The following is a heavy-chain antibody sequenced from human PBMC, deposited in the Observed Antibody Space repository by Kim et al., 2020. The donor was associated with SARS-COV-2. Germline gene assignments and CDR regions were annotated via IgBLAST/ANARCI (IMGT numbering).Heavy chain of an antibody. J-gene: IGHJ4*02. CDR3: ATVRDRGRLDY. CDR2: VYYSGSP. V-gene: IGHV4-59*01. CDR1: GDSSRIYY. Sequence: SETLSHTCTVSGDSSRIYYWTWIRQPPGKGLEWIAFVYYSGSPKYNPSLRSRVTMSADTSKNQFSLTLRSVSAADTAVYYCATVRDRGRLDYWGQGIHVTVSS.